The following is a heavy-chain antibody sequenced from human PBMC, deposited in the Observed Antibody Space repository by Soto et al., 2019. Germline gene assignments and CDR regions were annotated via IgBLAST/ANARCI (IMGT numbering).Heavy chain of an antibody. Sequence: QVQLVQSGAEVKKPGASVKVSCKASGYTFTSYGISWVRQAPGQGLEWMGWISAYNGNTNYAQKLQGRVTMTTDTSTSTAYMELRSLRSDDTAVYYCARDRDTVVVLAAISNYYYGIDVWGQGTTVTVSS. CDR1: GYTFTSYG. CDR3: ARDRDTVVVLAAISNYYYGIDV. D-gene: IGHD2-2*02. CDR2: ISAYNGNT. J-gene: IGHJ6*02. V-gene: IGHV1-18*04.